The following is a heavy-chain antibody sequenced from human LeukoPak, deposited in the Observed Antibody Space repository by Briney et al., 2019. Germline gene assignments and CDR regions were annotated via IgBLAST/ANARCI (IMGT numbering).Heavy chain of an antibody. CDR2: IYPGDSDT. CDR1: GYSFTSYW. J-gene: IGHJ4*02. CDR3: ARSPLVYYYDSAGYYFDY. V-gene: IGHV5-51*01. Sequence: GESLKISCKGSGYSFTSYWIGWVRQMPGKGLEWMGIIYPGDSDTRYSPSFEGQVTMSADKSISTAYLQWSSLKASDTAMYYCARSPLVYYYDSAGYYFDYWGQGTLVTVSS. D-gene: IGHD3-10*01.